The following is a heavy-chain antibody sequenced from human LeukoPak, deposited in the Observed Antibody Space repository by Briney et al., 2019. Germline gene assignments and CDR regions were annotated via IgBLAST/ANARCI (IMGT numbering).Heavy chain of an antibody. CDR1: GGSISSSSYY. J-gene: IGHJ3*02. Sequence: SETLSLTCTVSGGSISSSSYYWGWIRQPPGKGLEWIGSIYYSGSTYYNPSLKSRVTISVDTSKNQFSLKLSSVTAADTAVYYCARDVGRPRDAFDIWGQGTMVTVSS. CDR2: IYYSGST. CDR3: ARDVGRPRDAFDI. V-gene: IGHV4-39*07.